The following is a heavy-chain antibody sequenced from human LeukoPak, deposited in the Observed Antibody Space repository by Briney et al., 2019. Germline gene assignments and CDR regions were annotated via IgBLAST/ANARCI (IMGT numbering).Heavy chain of an antibody. Sequence: GGSLRLSCAASGFTFSNYWMHWVRQAPGKGLVWVSRVNDGGSSSNYADFVKGRFTVSRDNAKNTLYLQMNNLGAEDTAVYYCARVRVGGNRAFDIWGQGTMVTVSS. D-gene: IGHD4-23*01. CDR2: VNDGGSSS. J-gene: IGHJ3*02. CDR1: GFTFSNYW. CDR3: ARVRVGGNRAFDI. V-gene: IGHV3-74*01.